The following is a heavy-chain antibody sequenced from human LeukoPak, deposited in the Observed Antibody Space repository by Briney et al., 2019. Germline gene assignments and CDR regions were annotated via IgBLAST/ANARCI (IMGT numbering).Heavy chain of an antibody. D-gene: IGHD3-10*01. Sequence: GGALRLSCAASRFTFSSYAMSWVRPPPGKGLEGVSASGGSSGSTYYPHSAKGRFTISRDNSKNTLYLQMNSMRAEDTAVYYCAGRGRYYYYGMDVWGPGTTVTVSS. CDR2: SGGSSGST. CDR1: RFTFSSYA. J-gene: IGHJ6*02. V-gene: IGHV3-23*01. CDR3: AGRGRYYYYGMDV.